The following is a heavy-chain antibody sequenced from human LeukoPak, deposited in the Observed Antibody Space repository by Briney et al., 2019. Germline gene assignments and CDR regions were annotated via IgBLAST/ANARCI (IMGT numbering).Heavy chain of an antibody. CDR2: ISAYNGNT. Sequence: ASVKVSCKASGYTFTSYGISWVRQAPGQGLEWMGWISAYNGNTNYAQKLQGRVTMTTDTSTSTAYMELRSLRSDDTAVYYCARDPPRIVVVVAATNYSGMDVWGQGTRVPVPS. D-gene: IGHD2-15*01. CDR3: ARDPPRIVVVVAATNYSGMDV. J-gene: IGHJ6*02. V-gene: IGHV1-18*01. CDR1: GYTFTSYG.